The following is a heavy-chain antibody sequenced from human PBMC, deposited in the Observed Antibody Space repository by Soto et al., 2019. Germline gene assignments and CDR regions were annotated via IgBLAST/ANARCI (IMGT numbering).Heavy chain of an antibody. D-gene: IGHD6-13*01. CDR3: ARVVVYSSSWYWFDP. Sequence: GASVKVSCKASGYTFTRYHIHWVRQAPGQGLEWMGIINPSGGKTIYAQKFQGRVTMTGDTSTSTVYMELSSLRSEDTAVYYCARVVVYSSSWYWFDPWGQGTLVTVSS. V-gene: IGHV1-46*01. CDR2: INPSGGKT. J-gene: IGHJ5*02. CDR1: GYTFTRYH.